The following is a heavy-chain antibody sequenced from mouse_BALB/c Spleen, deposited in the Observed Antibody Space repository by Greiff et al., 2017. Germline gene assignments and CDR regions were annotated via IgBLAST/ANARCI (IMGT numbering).Heavy chain of an antibody. Sequence: VKLVESGPGLVAPSQSLSITCTVSGFSLTSYDISWIRQPPGKGLEWLGVIWTGGGTNYNSAFMSRLSISKDNSKSQVFLKMNSLQTDDTAIYYCVRAGFTTVVAPFDYWGQGTTLTVSS. CDR1: GFSLTSYD. J-gene: IGHJ2*01. V-gene: IGHV2-9-2*01. D-gene: IGHD1-1*01. CDR3: VRAGFTTVVAPFDY. CDR2: IWTGGGT.